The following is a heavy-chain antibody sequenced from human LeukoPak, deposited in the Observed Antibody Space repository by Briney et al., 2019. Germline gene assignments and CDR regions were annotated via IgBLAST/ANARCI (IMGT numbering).Heavy chain of an antibody. Sequence: PSETLSLTCTVAGGSISSYYWSWIRQHPGKGLEWIGYIYYSGSTYYNPSLKSRVTISVDTSKNQFSLKLSSVTAADTAAYYCARLLYVPAAPYFDYWGQGTLVTVSS. CDR1: GGSISSYY. CDR3: ARLLYVPAAPYFDY. V-gene: IGHV4-59*06. D-gene: IGHD2-2*01. CDR2: IYYSGST. J-gene: IGHJ4*02.